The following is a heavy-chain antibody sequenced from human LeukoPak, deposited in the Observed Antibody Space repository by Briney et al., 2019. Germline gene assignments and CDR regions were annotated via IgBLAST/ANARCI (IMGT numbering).Heavy chain of an antibody. Sequence: GGALRLSYAASGFTLSSYGMHWGRHAPGKGVGGGAFLRYDGSNKYYADSVKGRFTISRDNSKNTLYLQMNSLRAEDTAVYYCARGGYYYGSRSYSHDDSGPDYWGQGTLVTVSS. CDR2: LRYDGSNK. V-gene: IGHV3-30*02. D-gene: IGHD3-10*01. CDR3: ARGGYYYGSRSYSHDDSGPDY. CDR1: GFTLSSYG. J-gene: IGHJ4*02.